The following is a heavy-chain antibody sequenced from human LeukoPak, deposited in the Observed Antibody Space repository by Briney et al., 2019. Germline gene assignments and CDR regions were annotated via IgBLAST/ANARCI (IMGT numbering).Heavy chain of an antibody. V-gene: IGHV4-30-4*08. CDR2: IYYSGST. J-gene: IGHJ4*02. Sequence: SRTLSLTCTFSGGSLSSGVYYWRWIPQPPGKGREWIGYIYYSGSTYYNPSLKSRVTISVDTSKNQFSLKLSSVTAADTAVYYCARTDSHYYFDYWGQGTLVTVSS. CDR3: ARTDSHYYFDY. CDR1: GGSLSSGVYY.